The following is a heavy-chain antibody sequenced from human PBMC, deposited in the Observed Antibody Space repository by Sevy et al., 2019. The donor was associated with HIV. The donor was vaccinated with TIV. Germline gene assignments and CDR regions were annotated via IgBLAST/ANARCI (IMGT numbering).Heavy chain of an antibody. V-gene: IGHV4-34*01. D-gene: IGHD3-10*01. J-gene: IGHJ3*02. Sequence: SETLSLTCAVYGGSFSGYSWNWSRQSPERGLERIGEITHRGNTNYISSLKSRVTISRATSKSQFSLKLNSVSAADTAVYYCAIGKDVFGTFDIWGQGTGVTVSS. CDR3: AIGKDVFGTFDI. CDR1: GGSFSGYS. CDR2: ITHRGNT.